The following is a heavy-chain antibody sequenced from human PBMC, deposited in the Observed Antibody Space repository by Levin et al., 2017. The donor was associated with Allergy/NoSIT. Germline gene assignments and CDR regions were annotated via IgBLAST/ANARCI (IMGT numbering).Heavy chain of an antibody. Sequence: RSQTLSLTCTVSGGSISSSSYYWGWIRQPPGKGLEWIGSIYYSGSTYYNPSLKSRVTISVDTSKNQFSLKLSSVTAADTAVDYCARQGYYYGSGSYYLYYYYYMDVWGKGTTVTVSS. V-gene: IGHV4-39*01. J-gene: IGHJ6*03. CDR1: GGSISSSSYY. CDR2: IYYSGST. D-gene: IGHD3-10*01. CDR3: ARQGYYYGSGSYYLYYYYYMDV.